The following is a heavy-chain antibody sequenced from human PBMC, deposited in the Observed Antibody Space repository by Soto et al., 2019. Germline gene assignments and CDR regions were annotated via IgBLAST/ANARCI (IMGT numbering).Heavy chain of an antibody. Sequence: GGSLRLSCAASGFTFSSYWMSWVRQAPGKGLEWVANIKQDGSEKYYVDSVKGRFTISRDNAKNSLYLQMNSLRAEDTAVYYCARVPYDISGYYGNCFDPWGQGTLVPVSS. J-gene: IGHJ5*02. D-gene: IGHD3-22*01. CDR2: IKQDGSEK. V-gene: IGHV3-7*01. CDR3: ARVPYDISGYYGNCFDP. CDR1: GFTFSSYW.